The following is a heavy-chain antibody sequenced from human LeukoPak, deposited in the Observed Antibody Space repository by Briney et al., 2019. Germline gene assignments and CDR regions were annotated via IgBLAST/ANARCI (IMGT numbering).Heavy chain of an antibody. D-gene: IGHD3-22*01. V-gene: IGHV3-30*02. CDR3: AKAFPYYYDSSGLGGFDY. Sequence: GGSLRLSCAASGFTFSSYGMHWVRQAPGKGLEWVAFIRYDGSNKYYADSVKGRFTISRDNSKNTLYLQMNSLRAEDTAVYYCAKAFPYYYDSSGLGGFDYWGQGTLVTVSS. CDR2: IRYDGSNK. CDR1: GFTFSSYG. J-gene: IGHJ4*02.